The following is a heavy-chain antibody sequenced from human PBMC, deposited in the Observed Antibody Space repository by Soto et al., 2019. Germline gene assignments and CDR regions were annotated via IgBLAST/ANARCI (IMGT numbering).Heavy chain of an antibody. V-gene: IGHV3-49*04. J-gene: IGHJ6*02. Sequence: GGSLRLSCTAAGFSFGDNGMSWVRQAPGKGLEWVGFVRSKAYGGTTDYAASVKGRFTISRDDSKNIAYLQMNSLKTEDTAVYYCNRASLSQDGKTHYYYGMDVWGQGTTVTVSS. CDR1: GFSFGDNG. CDR3: NRASLSQDGKTHYYYGMDV. D-gene: IGHD1-1*01. CDR2: VRSKAYGGTT.